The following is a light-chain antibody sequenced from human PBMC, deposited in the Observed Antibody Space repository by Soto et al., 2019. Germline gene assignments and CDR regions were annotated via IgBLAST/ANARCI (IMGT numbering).Light chain of an antibody. Sequence: SCELTQPPSVSVAPGQTATISCGGTNIGSRSVHWYQQKPGQAPVLVVYDDSDRPSGIPERFSGSNSGNTATLTISRVEGGDEADFYCQVWDSSSAHVVFGGGTKLTVL. CDR2: DDS. CDR1: NIGSRS. V-gene: IGLV3-21*02. J-gene: IGLJ2*01. CDR3: QVWDSSSAHVV.